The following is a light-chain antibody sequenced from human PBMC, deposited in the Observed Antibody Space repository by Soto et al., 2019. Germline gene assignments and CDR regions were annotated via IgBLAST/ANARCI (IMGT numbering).Light chain of an antibody. J-gene: IGKJ4*01. V-gene: IGKV3-15*01. CDR2: FAS. Sequence: EIVMTQSPATLSVSPGEKATLSCRASQSVSNNLAWYQQKPGQAPRLLIYFASTRATGIPARFSSSGSGTAFTLTFTSLHSEDFAVYYRQQYHNSPLTFGGGTKVETK. CDR3: QQYHNSPLT. CDR1: QSVSNN.